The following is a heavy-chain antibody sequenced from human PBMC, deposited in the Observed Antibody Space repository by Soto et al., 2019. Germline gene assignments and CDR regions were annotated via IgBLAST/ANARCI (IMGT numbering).Heavy chain of an antibody. J-gene: IGHJ4*02. CDR2: IKSQTDDGTT. CDR1: GFTFSDAW. D-gene: IGHD3-22*01. V-gene: IGHV3-15*01. CDR3: TTDPVYYYYDSSGYQYYFDY. Sequence: GGSLRLSCAASGFTFSDAWMRWVRQAPGKGLEWVGRIKSQTDDGTTDHAAPVKGRFTISRDDSKSTLYLQMNSLKTEDTAVYYCTTDPVYYYYDSSGYQYYFDYWGQGIPVTVSS.